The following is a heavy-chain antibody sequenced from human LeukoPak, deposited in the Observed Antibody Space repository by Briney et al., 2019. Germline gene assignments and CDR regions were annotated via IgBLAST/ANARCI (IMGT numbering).Heavy chain of an antibody. CDR2: MNRDGREK. J-gene: IGHJ4*02. Sequence: GGSLRLSCAASGFTFAPYWMTWVRPAPGKGLEYVATMNRDGREKYYMDSVKGRFTISRDNSKNSLYLQMDRVRDKDTAVYYSARGKEEGLYLYYGSQEALVTVAS. CDR3: ARGKEEGLYLYY. D-gene: IGHD3-3*01. CDR1: GFTFAPYW. V-gene: IGHV3-7*04.